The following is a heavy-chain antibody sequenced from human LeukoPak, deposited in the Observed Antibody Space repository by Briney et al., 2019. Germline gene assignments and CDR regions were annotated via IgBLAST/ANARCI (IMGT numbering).Heavy chain of an antibody. J-gene: IGHJ4*02. Sequence: GGSLRLSCAASDSAVSTNYMTWVRQAPGKGLEWVSFIFSDGTTKCADSVKGRFTISRDSSKNTLYLQMNSLSAEDTAVYYCAGYYGGKFDYWGQGTLVTVSS. CDR2: IFSDGTT. D-gene: IGHD4-23*01. CDR3: AGYYGGKFDY. V-gene: IGHV3-66*02. CDR1: DSAVSTNY.